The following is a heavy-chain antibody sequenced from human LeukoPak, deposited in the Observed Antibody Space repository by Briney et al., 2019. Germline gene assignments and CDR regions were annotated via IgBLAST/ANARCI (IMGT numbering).Heavy chain of an antibody. CDR2: ISTTSTYI. CDR3: ARAGTCSSTSCDGGIEY. V-gene: IGHV3-21*06. D-gene: IGHD2-2*01. J-gene: IGHJ4*02. CDR1: GFAFSSYN. Sequence: KPGGSLRLSCAASGFAFSSYNMKWVRQAPGKGLEWVSFISTTSTYIYCADSVKGRFTVSRDNSKNLLYLQMDSLRVEDTAVYYCARAGTCSSTSCDGGIEYWGQGTLVTVSS.